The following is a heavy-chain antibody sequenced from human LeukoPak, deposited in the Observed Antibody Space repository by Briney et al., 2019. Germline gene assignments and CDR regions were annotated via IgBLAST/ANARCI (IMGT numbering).Heavy chain of an antibody. D-gene: IGHD6-13*01. CDR3: ARISSSSWYPPDWYFDL. CDR1: GFSLSTSGMR. V-gene: IGHV2-70*04. CDR2: IDWDDDK. Sequence: SGPTLVNPTQTLTLTCTFSGFSLSTSGMRVSWVRQPPGKALEWLARIDWDDDKFYSTSLKTRLTISKDTSKDQVVLTMTNMDPVDTATYHCARISSSSWYPPDWYFDLWGRGTLVTVSS. J-gene: IGHJ2*01.